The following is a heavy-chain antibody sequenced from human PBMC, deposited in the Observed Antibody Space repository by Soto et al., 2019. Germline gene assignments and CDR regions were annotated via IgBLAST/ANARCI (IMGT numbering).Heavy chain of an antibody. Sequence: ASVKVSCKASGYTFTGYYMHWVRQAPGQGLEWMGWINPNSGGTNYAQKFQGWVTMTRDTSISTAYMELSRLRSDDTAVYYCARGGSQCSSTSCYYYYYYYGMDVWGQGTTVTSP. CDR3: ARGGSQCSSTSCYYYYYYYGMDV. CDR1: GYTFTGYY. J-gene: IGHJ6*02. D-gene: IGHD2-2*01. CDR2: INPNSGGT. V-gene: IGHV1-2*04.